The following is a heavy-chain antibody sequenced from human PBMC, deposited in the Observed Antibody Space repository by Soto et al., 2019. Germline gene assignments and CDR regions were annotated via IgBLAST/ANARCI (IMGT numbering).Heavy chain of an antibody. Sequence: SETLSLTCTVSGDSISGGASFWSWIRQPPGKGLEWIANVYYSGSSYYNPSLKSRLTISVDTTKNQFSLQLKSMTAADTAVYYCAKLSCTSSTCYFPGWFDPWGQGTLVTVP. D-gene: IGHD2-2*01. CDR3: AKLSCTSSTCYFPGWFDP. CDR2: VYYSGSS. J-gene: IGHJ5*02. V-gene: IGHV4-31*03. CDR1: GDSISGGASF.